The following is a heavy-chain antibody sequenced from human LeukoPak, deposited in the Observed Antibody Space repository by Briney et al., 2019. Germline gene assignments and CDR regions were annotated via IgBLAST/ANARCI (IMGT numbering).Heavy chain of an antibody. Sequence: PSETLSLTCAVYGGSFSGDYWSWIRQPPGKGLEWIGEINHSGSTNYNPSLKSRVTISVDTSKNQFSLKLSSVTAADTAVYYCARGTRITMIVVVIERAFDIWGQGTMVTVSS. CDR1: GGSFSGDY. J-gene: IGHJ3*02. D-gene: IGHD3-22*01. CDR2: INHSGST. CDR3: ARGTRITMIVVVIERAFDI. V-gene: IGHV4-34*01.